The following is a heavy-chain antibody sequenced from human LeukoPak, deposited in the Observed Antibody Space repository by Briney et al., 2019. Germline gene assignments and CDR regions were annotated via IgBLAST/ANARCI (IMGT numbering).Heavy chain of an antibody. CDR1: GFTVSSNY. V-gene: IGHV3-53*05. J-gene: IGHJ5*02. Sequence: PGGSLRLSCAASGFTVSSNYMSWVRQAPGKGLEWVSVVYSGGSTYYADSVKGRFTISRDNSKNTLYLQMNSLRTEDTAVYYCAKDPGSSWYAGHWFDPWGQGTLVTVSS. D-gene: IGHD6-13*01. CDR3: AKDPGSSWYAGHWFDP. CDR2: VYSGGST.